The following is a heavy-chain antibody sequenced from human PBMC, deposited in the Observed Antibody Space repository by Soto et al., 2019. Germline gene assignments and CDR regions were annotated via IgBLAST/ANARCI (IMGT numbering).Heavy chain of an antibody. CDR1: GCTFSSYA. D-gene: IGHD2-2*01. J-gene: IGHJ4*02. CDR2: ISGSGGST. V-gene: IGHV3-23*01. CDR3: AKGSEGVVPAALYDY. Sequence: EVQLLESGGGLVQPGGSLRLSCAASGCTFSSYAMSWVRQAPWKGLEWVSAISGSGGSTYYADSVKGRFTISRDNSKNTLYLQMNSLRAEDTAVYYCAKGSEGVVPAALYDYWGQGTLVTVSS.